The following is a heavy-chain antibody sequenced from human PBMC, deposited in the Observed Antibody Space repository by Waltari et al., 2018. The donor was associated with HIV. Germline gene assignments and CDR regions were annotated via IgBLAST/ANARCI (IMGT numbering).Heavy chain of an antibody. V-gene: IGHV1-2*02. Sequence: QVQLVQSGAEVREPGASVKVSCKASGFTFTAYYLHWVRQAPGQGLEWMGWINPNSGGTKYAQKFQGRVTMTRDTSISTAYMELSRLRSDDTAVYYCARAGDILVINYWGQGTLVTVSS. CDR2: INPNSGGT. CDR1: GFTFTAYY. CDR3: ARAGDILVINY. D-gene: IGHD3-9*01. J-gene: IGHJ4*02.